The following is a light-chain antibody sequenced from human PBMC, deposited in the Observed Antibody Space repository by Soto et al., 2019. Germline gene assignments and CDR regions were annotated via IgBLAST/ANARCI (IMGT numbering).Light chain of an antibody. Sequence: ESVLTQSPGTLSLSPGERATLSCRASQSVSSSYLAWYQQKPDQAPSLLISGASSKATGIPYRFSGSGSGTDFTLSISRLEPEDFAVYYCQQYDSAPGTFGQGTKLEIK. V-gene: IGKV3-20*01. CDR1: QSVSSSY. J-gene: IGKJ2*01. CDR2: GAS. CDR3: QQYDSAPGT.